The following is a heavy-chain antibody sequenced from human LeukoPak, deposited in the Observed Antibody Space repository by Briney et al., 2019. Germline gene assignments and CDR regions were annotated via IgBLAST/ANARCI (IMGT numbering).Heavy chain of an antibody. V-gene: IGHV3-33*01. Sequence: GRSLKLSCAASRFTFSDYGMHWVRPAPGKGLEWVAVIWYDGATKYCADSVKGRFTISRDNSKNTLYLQMNSLRAEDTAVYYCARRDYSGYHPDDYWGQGTLVTVSS. CDR3: ARRDYSGYHPDDY. CDR1: RFTFSDYG. D-gene: IGHD5-12*01. J-gene: IGHJ4*02. CDR2: IWYDGATK.